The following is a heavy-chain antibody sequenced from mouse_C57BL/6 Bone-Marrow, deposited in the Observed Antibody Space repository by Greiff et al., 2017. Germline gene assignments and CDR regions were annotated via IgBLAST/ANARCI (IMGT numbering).Heavy chain of an antibody. CDR3: ARGGWLLYYYAMDY. V-gene: IGHV1-55*01. CDR2: IYPGSGST. D-gene: IGHD2-3*01. Sequence: QVQLQQPGAELVKPGASVKMSCKASGYTFTRYWLTWVKQRPGQGLEWIGDIYPGSGSTNYNEKFKSKATLTVDTSSSTAYMQLRSLTSEDSAVYYGARGGWLLYYYAMDYWGQGTSVTVSS. J-gene: IGHJ4*01. CDR1: GYTFTRYW.